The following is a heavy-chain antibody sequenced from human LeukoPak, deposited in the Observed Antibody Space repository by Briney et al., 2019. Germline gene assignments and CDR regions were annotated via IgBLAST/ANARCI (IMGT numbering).Heavy chain of an antibody. CDR1: GFTFHGFA. D-gene: IGHD3-10*01. Sequence: GGSLRLSCGASGFTFHGFAMHWVRQAPGEGLEWVSLISGDGGSTYYADSVKGRFTTSRDNSKNSLYLQMNSLRTEDTALYYCAKAVGLLWFGELEYWGQGTLVTVSP. J-gene: IGHJ4*02. V-gene: IGHV3-43*02. CDR2: ISGDGGST. CDR3: AKAVGLLWFGELEY.